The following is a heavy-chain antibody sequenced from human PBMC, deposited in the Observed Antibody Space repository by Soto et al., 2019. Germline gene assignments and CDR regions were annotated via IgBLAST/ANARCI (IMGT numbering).Heavy chain of an antibody. CDR2: INGDGITR. V-gene: IGHV3-74*01. Sequence: EVQLVESGGGLVQPGGSLRLSCAASEFAFNTYWMHWVRQVPGKGLEWVSRINGDGITRTYADSVKGRFTISRDNAENILSMQMNSMRAEDTAVYYCARDKAYGLDVWGQGTTVTVSS. CDR3: ARDKAYGLDV. J-gene: IGHJ6*02. CDR1: EFAFNTYW.